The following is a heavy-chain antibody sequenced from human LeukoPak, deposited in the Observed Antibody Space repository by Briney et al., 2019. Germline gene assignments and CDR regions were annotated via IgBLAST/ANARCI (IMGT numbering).Heavy chain of an antibody. CDR2: IYYTGIT. D-gene: IGHD4-23*01. V-gene: IGHV4-39*01. Sequence: SETLSLTCIVSGDSISSRSYFWGWIRQPPGKGLEWIGSIYYTGITYYNPSLKSRVTISTDTSKNQFSLKLSSVTAADTAVYYCATHGGDYGGPNRDYWGQGTLVTVSS. CDR3: ATHGGDYGGPNRDY. CDR1: GDSISSRSYF. J-gene: IGHJ4*02.